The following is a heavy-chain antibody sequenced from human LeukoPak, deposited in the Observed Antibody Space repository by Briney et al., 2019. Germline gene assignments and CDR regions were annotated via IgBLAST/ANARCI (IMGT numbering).Heavy chain of an antibody. CDR1: GYTFTSYD. CDR3: ARIVDIVAAAEGYFDY. J-gene: IGHJ4*02. V-gene: IGHV1-8*01. Sequence: ASVKVSCKASGYTFTSYDINWVRQATGQGLEWMGWMNPNSGNTGYAQKFQGRVTMTRNTSISTAYMELSSLRSEDTAVYYCARIVDIVAAAEGYFDYWGQGTLVTVSS. D-gene: IGHD5-12*01. CDR2: MNPNSGNT.